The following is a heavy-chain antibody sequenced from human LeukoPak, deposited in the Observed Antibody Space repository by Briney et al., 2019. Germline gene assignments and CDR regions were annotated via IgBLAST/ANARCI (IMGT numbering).Heavy chain of an antibody. Sequence: GGSLRLSCAASGFTFTNYWMHRVRQPPGKGLVWVSRVDHGGSGTAYADSVTGRFTISRDNAKNTVYLQMNSLRAEDTAVYYCATDLGWGQGTLVTVSS. CDR1: GFTFTNYW. CDR2: VDHGGSGT. CDR3: ATDLG. J-gene: IGHJ4*02. D-gene: IGHD4-17*01. V-gene: IGHV3-74*01.